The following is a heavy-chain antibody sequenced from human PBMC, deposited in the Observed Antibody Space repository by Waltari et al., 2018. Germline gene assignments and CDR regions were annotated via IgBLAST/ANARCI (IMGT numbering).Heavy chain of an antibody. D-gene: IGHD2-15*01. CDR1: GGSISSYY. CDR2: IYTSGCT. V-gene: IGHV4-4*07. CDR3: ARGCSGGSSNYYYYMDV. J-gene: IGHJ6*03. Sequence: QVQLQESGPGLVKPSETLSLTCTVSGGSISSYYWSWIRQPAGKGLEWIGRIYTSGCTNYNPSLKSRVTMSVDTSKNQFSLKLSSVTAADTAVYYCARGCSGGSSNYYYYMDVWGKGTTVTVSS.